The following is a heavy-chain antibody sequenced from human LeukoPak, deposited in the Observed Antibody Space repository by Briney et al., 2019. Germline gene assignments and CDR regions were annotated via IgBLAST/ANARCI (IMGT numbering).Heavy chain of an antibody. CDR2: VYYSGST. D-gene: IGHD3-3*01. CDR3: ARGTLGVAPHSDFGDKYYFDY. J-gene: IGHJ4*02. V-gene: IGHV4-61*01. Sequence: PSETLSLTCTVSGGSVSSGSYYWSWIRQPPGKGLEWIGYVYYSGSTNYNPSLKSRVTISVDTSKNQFSLKLSSVTAADTAVYYCARGTLGVAPHSDFGDKYYFDYWGQGTLVTVSS. CDR1: GGSVSSGSYY.